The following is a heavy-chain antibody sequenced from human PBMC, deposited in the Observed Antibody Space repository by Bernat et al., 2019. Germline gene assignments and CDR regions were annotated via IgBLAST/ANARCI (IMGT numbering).Heavy chain of an antibody. V-gene: IGHV6-1*01. D-gene: IGHD3-16*01. Sequence: QVQLQQSGPGLVKPSQTLSLTCAISGDTVSSNSAAWNWIRQSPSRGLEWLGRTYYRSKWYYDYAVSVNSQKTLTPEPSETPFPLQLGWEAPEDTAFYYWTRGWGGGGGGFDYWGQGTLVTVSS. J-gene: IGHJ4*02. CDR3: TRGWGGGGGGFDY. CDR1: GDTVSSNSAA. CDR2: TYYRSKWYY.